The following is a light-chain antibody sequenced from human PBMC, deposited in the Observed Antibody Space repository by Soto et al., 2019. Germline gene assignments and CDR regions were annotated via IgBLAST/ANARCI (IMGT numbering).Light chain of an antibody. Sequence: ILLTQSPGTLALSPGERATLSCMASQSVSSSYLGWYQQKPGQAPRLLIFDGSSRATGIPDRFSGSGSGTDFTLTISRLEPEDFAVYYCQQYGTSLSWTSGQGTKVDIK. CDR3: QQYGTSLSWT. CDR2: DGS. J-gene: IGKJ1*01. CDR1: QSVSSSY. V-gene: IGKV3-20*01.